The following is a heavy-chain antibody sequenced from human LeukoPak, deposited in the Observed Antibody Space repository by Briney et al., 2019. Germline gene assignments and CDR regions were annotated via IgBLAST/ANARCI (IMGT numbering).Heavy chain of an antibody. D-gene: IGHD2-2*01. V-gene: IGHV1-18*01. J-gene: IGHJ3*02. Sequence: ASVKVSCKASGYTFTSYGISWVRQAPGQGLEWMGWISAYNGNTNYAQKLQGRVTMTTDTSTSTAYMELRSLRSDDTAVYYSARDWLGYCSSTSCYETVGAFDIWGQGTMVTVSS. CDR1: GYTFTSYG. CDR2: ISAYNGNT. CDR3: ARDWLGYCSSTSCYETVGAFDI.